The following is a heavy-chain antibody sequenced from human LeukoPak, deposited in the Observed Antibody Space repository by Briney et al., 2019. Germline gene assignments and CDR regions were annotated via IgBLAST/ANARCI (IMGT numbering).Heavy chain of an antibody. CDR1: GFTFSSYG. CDR2: ISYDGSNK. CDR3: ARAQVGAAAGAFDI. D-gene: IGHD6-13*01. Sequence: PGGSLRLSCAASGFTFSSYGMHWVRQAPGKGLEWVAVISYDGSNKYYADSVKGRFTISRDNSKNTLYLQMNSLRAEDTAVYYCARAQVGAAAGAFDIWGQGTMVTVSS. J-gene: IGHJ3*02. V-gene: IGHV3-30*03.